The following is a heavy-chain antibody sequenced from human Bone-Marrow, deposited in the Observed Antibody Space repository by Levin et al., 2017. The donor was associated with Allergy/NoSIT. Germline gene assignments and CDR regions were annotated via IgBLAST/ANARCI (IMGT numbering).Heavy chain of an antibody. V-gene: IGHV4-34*01. J-gene: IGHJ6*03. CDR3: ARGRGHDIGGGSYYYYMDV. Sequence: SETLSLTCAVYGASFNDYWLRWIRQPPGKGLEWIGDISQSAGAKHNPSLNSRVTMSVDASKRQFSLRLHSVTAADRAVDYCARGRGHDIGGGSYYYYMDVWGRGTPVTVSS. D-gene: IGHD1-26*01. CDR2: ISQSAGA. CDR1: GASFNDYW.